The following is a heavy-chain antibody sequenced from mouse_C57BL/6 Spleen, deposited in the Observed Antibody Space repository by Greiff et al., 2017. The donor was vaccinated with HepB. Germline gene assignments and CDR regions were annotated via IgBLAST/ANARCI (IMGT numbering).Heavy chain of an antibody. CDR2: IHPNSGST. J-gene: IGHJ3*01. CDR3: ARYDYDGGDFAY. D-gene: IGHD2-4*01. V-gene: IGHV1-64*01. CDR1: GYTFTSYW. Sequence: QVQLQQSGAELVKPGASVKLSCKASGYTFTSYWMHWVKKRPGQGLEWIGMIHPNSGSTNYNEKFKSKATLTVDKSSSTAYMQLSSLTSEDSAVYYCARYDYDGGDFAYWGQGTLVTVSA.